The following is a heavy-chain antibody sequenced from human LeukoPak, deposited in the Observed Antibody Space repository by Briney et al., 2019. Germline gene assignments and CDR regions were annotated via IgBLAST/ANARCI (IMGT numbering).Heavy chain of an antibody. CDR3: ARVSTDNNRGVTSYYMDV. Sequence: PSETLSLTCTVSGGSISSYYWSWIRQPPGKGLEWIGYIYYSGSTNYNPSLKSRVTISVDTSKNQFSLKLSSVTAADTAVYYCARVSTDNNRGVTSYYMDVWGKGTTVTVSS. CDR2: IYYSGST. D-gene: IGHD1-14*01. V-gene: IGHV4-59*01. J-gene: IGHJ6*03. CDR1: GGSISSYY.